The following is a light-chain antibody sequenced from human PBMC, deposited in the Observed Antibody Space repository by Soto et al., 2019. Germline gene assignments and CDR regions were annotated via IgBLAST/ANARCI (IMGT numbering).Light chain of an antibody. CDR3: SLSYSGAVV. V-gene: IGLV7-46*01. CDR1: TGTVTSGHY. Sequence: QAVVTQEPSLTVSPGGTVTLTCGSSTGTVTSGHYPYWFQQKPGQAPRTLIYDTSNKHSWTPARFSGSLLGGRAALTLSGAQPEDEAEYFCSLSYSGAVVFGGGTKVTVL. CDR2: DTS. J-gene: IGLJ2*01.